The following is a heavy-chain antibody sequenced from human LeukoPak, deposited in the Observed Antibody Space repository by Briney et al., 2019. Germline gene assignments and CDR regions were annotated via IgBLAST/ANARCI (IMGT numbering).Heavy chain of an antibody. J-gene: IGHJ5*02. CDR2: VDYRGTT. V-gene: IGHV4-39*01. CDR3: ARRRAYNYFDP. Sequence: SETLSLTCTVSGASISDSYYFWGWIRQPPGKGLEWIATVDYRGTTYCNSALKSRVTISADTSKNQFYLNLNSMTAADTAVYFCARRRAYNYFDPWGQGTLVTVSS. CDR1: GASISDSYYF.